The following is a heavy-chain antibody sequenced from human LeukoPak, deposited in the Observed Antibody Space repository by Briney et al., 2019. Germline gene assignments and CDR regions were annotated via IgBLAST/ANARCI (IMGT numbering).Heavy chain of an antibody. CDR2: INPTTGST. V-gene: IGHV1-46*01. J-gene: IGHJ6*03. CDR1: GYTFTTYY. D-gene: IGHD1-1*01. Sequence: ASVKVSCKASGYTFTTYYIQWVRQAPGQRLEWLGIINPTTGSTTYAQKFQGRVTMTRDMSTGTVYMEVSSLRSEDTAVYYCARDPGLTTDYYYMDVWGKETTVTVSS. CDR3: ARDPGLTTDYYYMDV.